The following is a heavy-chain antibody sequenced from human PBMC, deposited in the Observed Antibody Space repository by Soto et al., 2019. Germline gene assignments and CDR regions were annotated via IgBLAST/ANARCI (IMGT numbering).Heavy chain of an antibody. V-gene: IGHV3-30*18. CDR2: ISYDGNNK. CDR1: GFTFSSYG. D-gene: IGHD2-15*01. J-gene: IGHJ3*02. Sequence: QVQLVEAGGGVVQPGRSLRLSCAASGFTFSSYGMHWVRQAPGKGLEWVAVISYDGNNKYYADSVKGRFTISRDNSKDTLYLQMNSLGAEDTAVYYCAKDLLGYCSGGRCYSSAFDIWGQGTMVTVSS. CDR3: AKDLLGYCSGGRCYSSAFDI.